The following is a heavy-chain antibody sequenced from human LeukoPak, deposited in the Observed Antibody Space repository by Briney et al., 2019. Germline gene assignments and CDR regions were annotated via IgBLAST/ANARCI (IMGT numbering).Heavy chain of an antibody. V-gene: IGHV3-23*01. CDR3: AREGQGRRDGYNIDY. CDR1: GFTFSSYA. Sequence: GGSLRLSCAASGFTFSSYAMSWVRQAPGRGLEWVSTISGSGHITFYADSVKGRFTISSDNSKNTLYLQMNSLRAEDTAVYYCAREGQGRRDGYNIDYWGQGTLVTVSS. CDR2: ISGSGHIT. D-gene: IGHD5-24*01. J-gene: IGHJ4*02.